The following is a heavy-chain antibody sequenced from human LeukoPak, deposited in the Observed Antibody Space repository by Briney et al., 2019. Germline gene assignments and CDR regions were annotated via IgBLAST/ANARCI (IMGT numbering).Heavy chain of an antibody. D-gene: IGHD3-10*01. V-gene: IGHV4-39*07. CDR2: IYYSGST. CDR1: GGSISSRTYY. CDR3: ARASLLWFGELLGYFDY. Sequence: SETLSLTCTVSGGSISSRTYYWGWIRQPPGRGLEWIGSIYYSGSTYYNPSLKSRVTISVDTSKNQFSLKLSSVTAADTAVYYCARASLLWFGELLGYFDYWGQGTLVTVSS. J-gene: IGHJ4*02.